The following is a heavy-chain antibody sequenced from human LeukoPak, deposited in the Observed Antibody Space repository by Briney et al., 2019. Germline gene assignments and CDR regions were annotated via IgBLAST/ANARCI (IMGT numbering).Heavy chain of an antibody. CDR2: ISSSSSFI. J-gene: IGHJ3*02. V-gene: IGHV3-21*01. CDR3: ARLWDYGDFQNAFDI. Sequence: GGSLRLSCAASGFTFSSHTVTWVRQAPGRGLEWVSSISSSSSFIHYADSVRGRFTISRDNAKKSLYLQMNSPRAEDTAVYYCARLWDYGDFQNAFDIWGQGTTVTVSS. CDR1: GFTFSSHT. D-gene: IGHD4-17*01.